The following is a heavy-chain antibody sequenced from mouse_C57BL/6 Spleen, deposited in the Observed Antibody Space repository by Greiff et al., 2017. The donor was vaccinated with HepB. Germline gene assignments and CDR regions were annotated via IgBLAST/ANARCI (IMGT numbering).Heavy chain of an antibody. D-gene: IGHD4-1*01. CDR2: IYPRSGNT. J-gene: IGHJ3*01. V-gene: IGHV1-81*01. CDR3: AREANWDSFAY. Sequence: QVQLKESGAELARPGASVKLSCKASGYTFTSYGISWVKQRTGQGLEWIGEIYPRSGNTYYNEKFKGKATLTADKSSSTAYMELRSLTSEDSAVYFCAREANWDSFAYWGQGTLVTVSA. CDR1: GYTFTSYG.